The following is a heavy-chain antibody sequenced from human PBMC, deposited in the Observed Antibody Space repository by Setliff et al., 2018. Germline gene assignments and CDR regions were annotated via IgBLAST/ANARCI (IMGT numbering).Heavy chain of an antibody. D-gene: IGHD3-22*01. CDR2: IQYDGSDK. CDR3: VKDGDYYPDSGDYYHEFDY. Sequence: GGSLRLSCAASGFLFSSYGMHWVRQAPGKGLEWVAFIQYDGSDKYYEDSVKGRFTISRDNYRNTISLQINDLRVEDTATYYCVKDGDYYPDSGDYYHEFDYWGQGTLVTSPQ. CDR1: GFLFSSYG. J-gene: IGHJ4*02. V-gene: IGHV3-30*02.